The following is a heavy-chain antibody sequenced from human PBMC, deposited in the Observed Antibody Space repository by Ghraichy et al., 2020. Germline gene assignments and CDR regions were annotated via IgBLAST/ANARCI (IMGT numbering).Heavy chain of an antibody. V-gene: IGHV5-51*01. CDR3: ARRNDFWSGYYTRYPSTTINYGMDV. D-gene: IGHD3-3*01. Sequence: GESLNISCKGSGYSFTSYWIGWVRQMPGKGLEWMGIIYPGDSDTRYSPSFQGQVTISADKSISTAYLQWSSLKASDTAMYYCARRNDFWSGYYTRYPSTTINYGMDVWGQGTTVTVSS. CDR1: GYSFTSYW. CDR2: IYPGDSDT. J-gene: IGHJ6*02.